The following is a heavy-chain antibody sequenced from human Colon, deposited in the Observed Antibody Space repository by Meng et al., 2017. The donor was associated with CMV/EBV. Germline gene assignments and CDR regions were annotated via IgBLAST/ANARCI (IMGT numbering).Heavy chain of an antibody. V-gene: IGHV3-72*01. CDR1: GLTFSDHY. CDR3: TRGYSTVAIYAFDI. Sequence: GASLKISCAASGLTFSDHYMDWVRQAPGKGLEWVGHTANKANSYTTEYAASVKGRFTISRDDSKNSLYLQMNSLKSEDTAVYHCTRGYSTVAIYAFDIWGRGTMVTVSS. J-gene: IGHJ3*02. CDR2: TANKANSYTT. D-gene: IGHD6-13*01.